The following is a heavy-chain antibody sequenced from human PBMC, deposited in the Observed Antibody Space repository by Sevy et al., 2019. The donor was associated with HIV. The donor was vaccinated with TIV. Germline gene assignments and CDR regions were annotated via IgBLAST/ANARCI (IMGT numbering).Heavy chain of an antibody. CDR1: GGTFSSYA. CDR2: IIPIFGTA. Sequence: ASVKVSCKASGGTFSSYAISWVRQAPGQGLEWMGGIIPIFGTANYAQKFQGRVTITADESTSTAYMELSSLRSEDMAVYYCARGVYYYDSLCAFDIWGQGTMVTVSS. CDR3: ARGVYYYDSLCAFDI. V-gene: IGHV1-69*13. D-gene: IGHD3-22*01. J-gene: IGHJ3*02.